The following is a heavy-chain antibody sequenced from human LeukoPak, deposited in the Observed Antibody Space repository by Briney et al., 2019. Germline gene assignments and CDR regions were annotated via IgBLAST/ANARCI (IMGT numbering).Heavy chain of an antibody. CDR2: IYHSGST. V-gene: IGHV4-30-2*01. J-gene: IGHJ3*02. CDR3: ARDRPPSYYYDSSGLDAFDI. D-gene: IGHD3-22*01. Sequence: SQTLSLTCAVSGGSISSGGYSWSWIRQPPGKGLEWIGYIYHSGSTYYNPSLKSRVTISVDTSKNQFSLKLSSVTAADTAVYYCARDRPPSYYYDSSGLDAFDIWGQGTMVTVSS. CDR1: GGSISSGGYS.